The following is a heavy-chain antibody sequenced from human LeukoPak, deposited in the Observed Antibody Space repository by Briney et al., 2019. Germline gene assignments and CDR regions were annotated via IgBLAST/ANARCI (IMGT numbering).Heavy chain of an antibody. V-gene: IGHV4-34*01. J-gene: IGHJ5*02. CDR2: INHSGST. Sequence: SETLSLICAVYGGSFSGYYWSWIRQPPGKGLEWIGEINHSGSTNYNPSLKSRVTISVDTSKNQFSLKLNSVTAADTAVYHCARSRAFNSGAFDPWGQGSLVTVSS. CDR3: ARSRAFNSGAFDP. CDR1: GGSFSGYY. D-gene: IGHD1-26*01.